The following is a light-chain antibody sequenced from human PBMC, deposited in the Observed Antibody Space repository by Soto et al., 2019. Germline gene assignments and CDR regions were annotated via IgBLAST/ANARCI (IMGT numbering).Light chain of an antibody. V-gene: IGKV1-39*01. CDR3: QQSYSTPRT. CDR2: AAS. Sequence: DIQMTQSPSSLSASVGDRVTITCRASQSISSYLNWYQQKPGKAPKLLIYAASNLQSRVPSRFSGSGSGTDFTLTISSLQPEDFATYYCQQSYSTPRTFGGGTKVEIK. J-gene: IGKJ4*01. CDR1: QSISSY.